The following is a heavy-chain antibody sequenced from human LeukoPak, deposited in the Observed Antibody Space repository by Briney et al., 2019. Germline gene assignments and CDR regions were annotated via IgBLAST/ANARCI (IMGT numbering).Heavy chain of an antibody. V-gene: IGHV1-24*01. CDR1: GYTLTELS. Sequence: ASVKVSCKVSGYTLTELSMHWVRQAPGKGLEWMGGFDPEDGETIYAQKFQGRVTMTEDTSTDTAYMELGSLRSEDTAVYYCATNRAPHYYDSSGYGFDYWGQGTLVTVSS. J-gene: IGHJ4*02. CDR3: ATNRAPHYYDSSGYGFDY. CDR2: FDPEDGET. D-gene: IGHD3-22*01.